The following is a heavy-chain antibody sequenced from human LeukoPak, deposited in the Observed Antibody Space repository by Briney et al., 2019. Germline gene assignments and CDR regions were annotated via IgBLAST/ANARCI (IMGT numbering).Heavy chain of an antibody. J-gene: IGHJ4*02. CDR2: THYSGST. CDR1: GGSISSSAYY. V-gene: IGHV4-61*08. D-gene: IGHD6-13*01. CDR3: ARGAAGTGAADY. Sequence: SETLSLTCSVSGGSISSSAYYWSWIRQPPGKGLEWIGYTHYSGSTKYNPSLKSRLTISVDSSKNQFSLRLSSVTAADTAVYFCARGAAGTGAADYWGQGTLVTVSS.